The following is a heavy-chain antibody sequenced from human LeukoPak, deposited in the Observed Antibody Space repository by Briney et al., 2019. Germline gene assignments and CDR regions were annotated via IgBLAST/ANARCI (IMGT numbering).Heavy chain of an antibody. D-gene: IGHD3-10*02. CDR3: AELGITMIGGV. V-gene: IGHV3-7*01. J-gene: IGHJ6*02. Sequence: PGGSLRLSCAASGFTFSSYWMSWVRQAPGKGLEWVADIKQDGSEKYYVDSVKGRFTISRDNAKNALYLQMNSPRAEATAVYSCAELGITMIGGVWGQGTTVTISS. CDR1: GFTFSSYW. CDR2: IKQDGSEK.